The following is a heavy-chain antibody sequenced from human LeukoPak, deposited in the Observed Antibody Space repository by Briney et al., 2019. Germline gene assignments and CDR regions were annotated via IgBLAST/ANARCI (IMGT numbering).Heavy chain of an antibody. D-gene: IGHD5-24*01. CDR1: GYTFTSYA. Sequence: ASVKVSCKASGYTFTSYAMHWVRQAPGQRLEWMGWINAGNGNTKYSQKFQGRVTITRNTSASTAYMELSSLRSEDTAVYYCARPSRWLQYLYFDYWGQGTLVTVSS. V-gene: IGHV1-3*01. J-gene: IGHJ4*02. CDR2: INAGNGNT. CDR3: ARPSRWLQYLYFDY.